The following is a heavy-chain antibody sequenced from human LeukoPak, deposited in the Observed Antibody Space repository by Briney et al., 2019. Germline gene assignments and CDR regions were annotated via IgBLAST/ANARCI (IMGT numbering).Heavy chain of an antibody. Sequence: PSETLSLTCAVYGGSFSDYYWSWIRQSPGKGLEWIGDINHSGSSNYNPSLKSRVTISLDTSKNQFSLNLSSVTAADTAVYYCAREGYCSGTSCYNFNYWGQGTLVTVSS. D-gene: IGHD2-2*02. CDR2: INHSGSS. CDR1: GGSFSDYY. J-gene: IGHJ4*02. CDR3: AREGYCSGTSCYNFNY. V-gene: IGHV4-34*01.